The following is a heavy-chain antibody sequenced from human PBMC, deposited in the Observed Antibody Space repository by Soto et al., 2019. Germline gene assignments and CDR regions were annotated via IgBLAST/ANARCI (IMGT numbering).Heavy chain of an antibody. CDR2: IRANDESI. Sequence: PGASLRLSDAASGFTFSGYAMSWVRQAPGKGLEWVSNIRANDESIYYADSVKGRVSVSRDNAKNSLFLEMNSLRVDDTAVYDCARESLRDAIDIWGQGTMVTVSS. CDR3: ARESLRDAIDI. V-gene: IGHV3-11*04. J-gene: IGHJ3*02. CDR1: GFTFSGYA.